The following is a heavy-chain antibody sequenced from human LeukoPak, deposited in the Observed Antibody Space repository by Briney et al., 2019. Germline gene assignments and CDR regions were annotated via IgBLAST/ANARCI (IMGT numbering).Heavy chain of an antibody. J-gene: IGHJ4*02. V-gene: IGHV3-7*01. D-gene: IGHD1-26*01. CDR3: ARRGISGSYNQYFDY. CDR2: IKQDGSEK. CDR1: GFTFSSYW. Sequence: GGSLRLSCAASGFTFSSYWMSWVRQAPGKGLEWVANIKQDGSEKYYVDSVKGRFTISRDNAKNPLYLQMNSLRAEDTAVYYCARRGISGSYNQYFDYWGQGTLVTVSS.